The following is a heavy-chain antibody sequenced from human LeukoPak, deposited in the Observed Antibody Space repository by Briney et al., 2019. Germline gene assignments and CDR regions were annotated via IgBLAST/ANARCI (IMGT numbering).Heavy chain of an antibody. D-gene: IGHD6-6*01. CDR1: GGSISSYY. J-gene: IGHJ3*02. CDR2: IYYSGST. CDR3: AREGLAARRGAFDI. V-gene: IGHV4-59*01. Sequence: ASETLSLTCTVSGGSISSYYWSWIRQPPGKGLEWIGYIYYSGSTNYNPSLKSRVTISVDTSKNQFSLKLKSVTAADTAIYYCAREGLAARRGAFDIWGQGTVVSVSS.